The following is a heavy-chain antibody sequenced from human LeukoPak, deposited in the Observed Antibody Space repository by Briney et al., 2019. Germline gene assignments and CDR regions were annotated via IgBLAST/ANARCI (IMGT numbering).Heavy chain of an antibody. V-gene: IGHV3-23*01. CDR3: AKDQLLVPHAFDI. CDR2: ISGSGGST. Sequence: GGSLRFSCAASGFTFSSYAMSWVRQAPGKGLEWVSAISGSGGSTYYADSVKGRFTISRDNSKNTLYLQMNSLRAEDTAVYYCAKDQLLVPHAFDIWGQGTMVTVSS. J-gene: IGHJ3*02. D-gene: IGHD6-19*01. CDR1: GFTFSSYA.